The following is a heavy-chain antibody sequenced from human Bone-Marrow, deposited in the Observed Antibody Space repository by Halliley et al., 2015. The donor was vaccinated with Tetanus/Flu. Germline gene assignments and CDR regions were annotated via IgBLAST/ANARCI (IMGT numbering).Heavy chain of an antibody. D-gene: IGHD1-1*01. CDR2: VYPGDSNV. J-gene: IGHJ4*02. V-gene: IGHV5-51*03. Sequence: QLVQSGAEMRKPGESLKISCKASGYTFSNYWLGWVRQMPGKGLEWMGIVYPGDSNVRYSPSLQGQVTFSVDKSTSTAYLQWRSLKASDPAMYYCARRPFGDGYNLGTFDHWGQGTLVTVSA. CDR1: GYTFSNYW. CDR3: ARRPFGDGYNLGTFDH.